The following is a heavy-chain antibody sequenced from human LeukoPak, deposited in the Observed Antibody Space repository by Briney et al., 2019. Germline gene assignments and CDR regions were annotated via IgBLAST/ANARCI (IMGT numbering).Heavy chain of an antibody. CDR1: GFTFSSYA. CDR3: AKDQAPYYYDSSLDYFDY. CDR2: ISGSGGST. Sequence: GGSLRLSCAASGFTFSSYAMSWVRQAPGKGLEWVSAISGSGGSTYYADSAKGRFTISRDNSKNTLYLQMNSLRAEDTAVYYCAKDQAPYYYDSSLDYFDYWGQGTLVTVSS. J-gene: IGHJ4*02. D-gene: IGHD3-22*01. V-gene: IGHV3-23*01.